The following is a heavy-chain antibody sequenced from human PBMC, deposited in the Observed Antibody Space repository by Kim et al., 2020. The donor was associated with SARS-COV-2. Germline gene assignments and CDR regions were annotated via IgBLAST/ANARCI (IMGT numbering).Heavy chain of an antibody. CDR1: GFVFSRYA. Sequence: GGSLRLSCTPSGFVFSRYAMTWVRQAPGKGLEWVSAIGGNGGSTFYADPVKGRFTISRDNSKNTLYLQMNSLRAEDTALYYCAKRGYSSTQNFDSWGRGT. D-gene: IGHD6-13*01. CDR2: IGGNGGST. V-gene: IGHV3-23*01. J-gene: IGHJ4*02. CDR3: AKRGYSSTQNFDS.